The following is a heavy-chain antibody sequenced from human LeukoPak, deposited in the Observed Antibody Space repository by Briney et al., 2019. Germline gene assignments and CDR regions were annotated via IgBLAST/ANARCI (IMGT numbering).Heavy chain of an antibody. Sequence: PGGSLRLSCAASGFSFNNYAMSWVRQAPGKGLEWVSAISGSGGSTYYADSVKGRFTISRDNSKNTLYLQMNSLRAEDTAVYYCAKDASNYFWYFDLWGRGTLVTVSS. CDR3: AKDASNYFWYFDL. V-gene: IGHV3-23*01. D-gene: IGHD1-1*01. J-gene: IGHJ2*01. CDR2: ISGSGGST. CDR1: GFSFNNYA.